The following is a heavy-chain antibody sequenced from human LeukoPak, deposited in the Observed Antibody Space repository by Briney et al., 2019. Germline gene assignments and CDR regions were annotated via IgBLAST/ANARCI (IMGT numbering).Heavy chain of an antibody. J-gene: IGHJ6*02. V-gene: IGHV3-21*04. Sequence: GGSLRLSCAASGFTFSSYSMNWVRQAPGKGLEWVSSISSSSSYIYYADSVKGRFTISRDNAKNSLYLQMNSLRAEDTALYYCAKDITPTYYYYGMDVWGQGTTVTVSS. CDR1: GFTFSSYS. D-gene: IGHD3-10*01. CDR3: AKDITPTYYYYGMDV. CDR2: ISSSSSYI.